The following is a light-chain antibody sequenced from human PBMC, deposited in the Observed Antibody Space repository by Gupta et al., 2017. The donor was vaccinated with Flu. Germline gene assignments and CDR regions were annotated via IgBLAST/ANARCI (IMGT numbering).Light chain of an antibody. J-gene: IGLJ1*01. Sequence: ITINSTASSSAVGGCDYFSWYPHHPDQDPHLLFYVESTRRSAVPPRFSGSTSAGTAAVTTTSVQAEAGADYYWHSRTCGSNLLVFGAGTKLTVL. V-gene: IGLV2-14*03. CDR3: HSRTCGSNLLV. CDR1: SSAVGGCDY. CDR2: VES.